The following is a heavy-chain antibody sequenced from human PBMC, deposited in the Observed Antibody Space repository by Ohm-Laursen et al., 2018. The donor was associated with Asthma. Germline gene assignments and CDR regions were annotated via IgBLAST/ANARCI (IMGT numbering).Heavy chain of an antibody. CDR3: AKTRRVIAVAGTGIDY. D-gene: IGHD6-19*01. CDR2: ISGSGGST. Sequence: SLRLSCSASGFTFSSYAMSWVRQAPGKGLEWVSAISGSGGSTYYADSVKGRFTISRDNSKNTLYLQMNSLRAEDTAVYYCAKTRRVIAVAGTGIDYWGQGTLVTVSS. J-gene: IGHJ4*02. CDR1: GFTFSSYA. V-gene: IGHV3-23*01.